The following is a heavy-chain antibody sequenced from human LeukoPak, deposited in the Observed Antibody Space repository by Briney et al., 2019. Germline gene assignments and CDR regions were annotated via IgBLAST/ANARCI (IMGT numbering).Heavy chain of an antibody. CDR2: IYTSGST. Sequence: SETLSLTCTVSGNSISSGDYYWSWIRQPAGKGLEWIGRIYTSGSTNYNPSLKSRVTISVDTSKNQFSLKLSSVTAADTAVYYCASTMNWGSFHMDVWGKGTTVTVSS. CDR1: GNSISSGDYY. J-gene: IGHJ6*03. CDR3: ASTMNWGSFHMDV. V-gene: IGHV4-61*02. D-gene: IGHD7-27*01.